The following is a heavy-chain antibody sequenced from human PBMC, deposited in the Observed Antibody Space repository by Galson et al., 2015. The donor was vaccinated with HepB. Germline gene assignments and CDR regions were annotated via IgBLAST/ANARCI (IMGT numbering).Heavy chain of an antibody. Sequence: SLRLSCAASGLTFGRYAMSWVRQAPGKGMEWVSGISGSGGTTYYADSVKGRFTISRDKTRNTLNQQMNSLRVEDTAIYYCAKEGGYTYGYSAMVVWGQVTTVTVSS. CDR1: GLTFGRYA. V-gene: IGHV3-23*01. D-gene: IGHD5-12*01. CDR2: ISGSGGTT. J-gene: IGHJ6*01. CDR3: AKEGGYTYGYSAMVV.